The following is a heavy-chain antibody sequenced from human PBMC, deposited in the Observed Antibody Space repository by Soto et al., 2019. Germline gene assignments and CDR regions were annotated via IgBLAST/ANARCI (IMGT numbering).Heavy chain of an antibody. CDR3: AREGIEAAGNFDY. CDR2: ISSSSTYT. J-gene: IGHJ4*02. D-gene: IGHD6-13*01. CDR1: GFTFSDYY. V-gene: IGHV3-11*06. Sequence: PGGSLRLSCAASGFTFSDYYMSWIRQAPGKGLEWVSYISSSSTYTNSADSVKGRFTISRDNAKNSLYLQMNSLRAEDTAVYYCAREGIEAAGNFDYWGQGTLVTVSS.